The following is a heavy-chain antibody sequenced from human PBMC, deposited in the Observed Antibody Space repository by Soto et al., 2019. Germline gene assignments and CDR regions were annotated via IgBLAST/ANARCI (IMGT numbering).Heavy chain of an antibody. V-gene: IGHV1-46*03. Sequence: GASVKVSCKASGDTLSTYYMHWVRQAPGQGLEWMGIINPSGGSTSYAQRFQGRVTMTRDTSTSTVYMELSSLRSEDTAVYYCARGTYDSSGYYATGYYYYGMDVWGQGTTVTVSS. CDR3: ARGTYDSSGYYATGYYYYGMDV. J-gene: IGHJ6*02. CDR2: INPSGGST. CDR1: GDTLSTYY. D-gene: IGHD3-22*01.